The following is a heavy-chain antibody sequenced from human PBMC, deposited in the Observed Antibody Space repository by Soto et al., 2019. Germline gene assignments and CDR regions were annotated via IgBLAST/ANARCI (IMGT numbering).Heavy chain of an antibody. Sequence: QVHLVQSGAEVKKPGASVKVSCKGSGYTFTSYGITWVRQAPGQGLEWMGWISAHNGNTDYAQKLQGRVTVTRDTSTSTAYMELRRRRSDAAAAYYCARGRYGDYWGQGALVTVSS. J-gene: IGHJ4*02. V-gene: IGHV1-18*01. CDR3: ARGRYGDY. CDR2: ISAHNGNT. D-gene: IGHD1-1*01. CDR1: GYTFTSYG.